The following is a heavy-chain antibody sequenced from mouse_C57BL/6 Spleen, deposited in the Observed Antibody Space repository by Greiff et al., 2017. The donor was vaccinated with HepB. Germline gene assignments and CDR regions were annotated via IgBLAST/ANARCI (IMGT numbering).Heavy chain of an antibody. CDR3: ARGDYGSSYWCFDV. Sequence: QVQLQQSGPELVKPGASVKISCKASGYAFSSSWMNWVKQRPGKGLEWIGRIYPGDGDTNYNGKFKGKATLTADKSSSTAYMQLSSLTSEDSAVYFRARGDYGSSYWCFDVWGTGTTVTVSS. J-gene: IGHJ1*03. CDR1: GYAFSSSW. V-gene: IGHV1-82*01. D-gene: IGHD1-1*01. CDR2: IYPGDGDT.